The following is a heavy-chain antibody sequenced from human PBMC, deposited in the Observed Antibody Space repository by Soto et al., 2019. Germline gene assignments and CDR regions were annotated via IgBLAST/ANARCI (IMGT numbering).Heavy chain of an antibody. J-gene: IGHJ6*02. CDR3: ARAPTKGYSYGPYYYYGMDV. CDR2: IYTSGST. CDR1: GGSISSYY. Sequence: SETLSLTCTVSGGSISSYYWSWIRQPAGKGLEWIGRIYTSGSTNYNPSLKCRVTMSVDTSKNQFSLELSSVTAADTAVYYCARAPTKGYSYGPYYYYGMDVWGQGTTVTVSS. V-gene: IGHV4-4*07. D-gene: IGHD5-18*01.